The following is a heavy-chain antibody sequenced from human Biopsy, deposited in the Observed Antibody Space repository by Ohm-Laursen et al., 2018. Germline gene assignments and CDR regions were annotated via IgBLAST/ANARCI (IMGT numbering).Heavy chain of an antibody. Sequence: SLRLSCAASGVTLSGYGMNWVRQAPGKGLAWVSSISACSSYIYYADSVKGRFTVSRDNTKNTLYLQMNSLRAADTAIYFCATELLPPGVGGPWLDSWGQGTPVTVSS. D-gene: IGHD3-10*01. CDR3: ATELLPPGVGGPWLDS. CDR1: GVTLSGYG. J-gene: IGHJ5*01. V-gene: IGHV3-21*06. CDR2: ISACSSYI.